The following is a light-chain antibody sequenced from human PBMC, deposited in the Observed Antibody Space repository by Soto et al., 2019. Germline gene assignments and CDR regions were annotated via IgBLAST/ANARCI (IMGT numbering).Light chain of an antibody. J-gene: IGLJ2*01. CDR2: RNN. Sequence: QSALTQPPSASGTPGQRVTISCSGSSSNIGSNYVYWYQQLPGTAPKLLIYRNNQRPSGVPDRFSGSKSGTSASLAISGLRSEDAADYYCAAWDDSLSGVVFGGGTKVTVL. CDR1: SSNIGSNY. V-gene: IGLV1-47*01. CDR3: AAWDDSLSGVV.